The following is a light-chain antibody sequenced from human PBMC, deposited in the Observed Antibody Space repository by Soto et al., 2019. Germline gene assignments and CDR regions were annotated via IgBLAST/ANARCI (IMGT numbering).Light chain of an antibody. Sequence: EIVLTQSPGTLSLSPGEGATLSCRASQSVSSSFLAWYQQRPGQAPRLLIFGASYRATGIPDRFSGSGSGTDFTLTISRLEPEDFAVYYCQHYGNSPPEYTFGPGTNVDNK. V-gene: IGKV3-20*01. CDR3: QHYGNSPPEYT. J-gene: IGKJ3*01. CDR1: QSVSSSF. CDR2: GAS.